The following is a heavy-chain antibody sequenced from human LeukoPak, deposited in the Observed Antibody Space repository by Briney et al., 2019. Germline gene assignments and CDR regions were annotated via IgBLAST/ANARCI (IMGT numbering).Heavy chain of an antibody. J-gene: IGHJ6*02. D-gene: IGHD3-10*01. CDR3: ARGPAYGSGSPPYGMDV. CDR2: TKQDGSEK. Sequence: GGSLRLSCAASGFTFSSYWMSWVRQAPGKGLEWVANTKQDGSEKYYVDSVKGRFTISRDNAKNSLYLQMNSLRAEDTAVYYCARGPAYGSGSPPYGMDVWGQGTTVTVSS. V-gene: IGHV3-7*04. CDR1: GFTFSSYW.